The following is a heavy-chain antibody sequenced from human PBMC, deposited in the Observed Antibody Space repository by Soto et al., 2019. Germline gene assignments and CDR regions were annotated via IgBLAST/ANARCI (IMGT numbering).Heavy chain of an antibody. D-gene: IGHD2-2*02. J-gene: IGHJ3*02. CDR3: ARELGRRTTGYCSSTSCYTVLAFDI. Sequence: ASVKVSCKASGYTFTGYYMHWVRQAPGQGLEWMGWINPNSGGTNYAQKFQGWVTMTRDTSISTAYMELRRLRSDDTAVYYCARELGRRTTGYCSSTSCYTVLAFDIWGQGAMVTVSS. V-gene: IGHV1-2*04. CDR2: INPNSGGT. CDR1: GYTFTGYY.